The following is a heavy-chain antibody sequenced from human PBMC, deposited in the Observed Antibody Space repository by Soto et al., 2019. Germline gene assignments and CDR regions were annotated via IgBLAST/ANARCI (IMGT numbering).Heavy chain of an antibody. CDR1: GGSISSSNW. D-gene: IGHD3-22*01. J-gene: IGHJ4*02. CDR3: ARGSYYYDSSGYYHY. CDR2: IYHSGST. Sequence: SETLSLTCAVSGGSISSSNWWSWVRQPPGKGLEWIGEIYHSGSTNYNPSLKSRVTISVDKSKNQFSLKLSSVTAADTAVYYCARGSYYYDSSGYYHYWSQGTLVTVSS. V-gene: IGHV4-4*02.